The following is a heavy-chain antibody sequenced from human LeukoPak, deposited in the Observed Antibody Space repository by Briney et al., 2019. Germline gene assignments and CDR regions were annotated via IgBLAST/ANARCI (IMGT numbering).Heavy chain of an antibody. CDR1: GYTFTSYG. CDR3: ARDFPSGYYANYYYYMDV. J-gene: IGHJ6*03. Sequence: GASVKVSCKASGYTFTSYGTSWVRQAPGQGLRWWGWLSPYNGNTNYAQKLQGRVTMTTDTSTSTAYMELRSLRSDDTAVYYCARDFPSGYYANYYYYMDVWGKGTTVTVSS. CDR2: LSPYNGNT. V-gene: IGHV1-18*01. D-gene: IGHD3-3*01.